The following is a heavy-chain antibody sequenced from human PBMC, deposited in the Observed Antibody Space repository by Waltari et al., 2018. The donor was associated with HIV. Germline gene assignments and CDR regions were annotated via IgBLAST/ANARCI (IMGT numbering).Heavy chain of an antibody. V-gene: IGHV1-18*01. CDR3: ARDISRDYYGSGTFQH. Sequence: QVQLVQSGAEVKKPGASVKVSCKASGYTFTSYCISWVRQAPGPGLEWMGWISAYNDTTTYAHKLQCRATMTTDTSTSTAYMELRSLRSDYTALYYCARDISRDYYGSGTFQHWGQGTLVTVSS. J-gene: IGHJ1*01. D-gene: IGHD3-10*01. CDR2: ISAYNDTT. CDR1: GYTFTSYC.